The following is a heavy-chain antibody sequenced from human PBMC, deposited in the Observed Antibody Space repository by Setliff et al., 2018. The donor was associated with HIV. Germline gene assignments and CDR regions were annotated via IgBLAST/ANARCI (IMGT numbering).Heavy chain of an antibody. CDR1: GGSISNYY. V-gene: IGHV4-59*01. CDR3: ARDQAFGERFFDC. Sequence: PSETLSLTCTVSGGSISNYYWSWIRQPPGRGLEWIGYVYHIGTTNYNASFNSRLTISIDTSRSQFSLRLSSVTAADTAIYYCARDQAFGERFFDCWGQGIPVTVSS. D-gene: IGHD3-10*01. CDR2: VYHIGTT. J-gene: IGHJ4*02.